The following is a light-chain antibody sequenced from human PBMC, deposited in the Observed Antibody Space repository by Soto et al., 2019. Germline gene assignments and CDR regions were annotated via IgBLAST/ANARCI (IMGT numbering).Light chain of an antibody. CDR3: QQYYSYSWT. Sequence: IQMTQSPSTLSASVGDRVTITCRASQSITPWLAWYQQKPGKAPKLLIYGVSNLQSGVPSRFSGSGSGTEFTLTISSLQPDDFATYYCQQYYSYSWTFGQGTKVDI. V-gene: IGKV1-5*01. J-gene: IGKJ1*01. CDR1: QSITPW. CDR2: GVS.